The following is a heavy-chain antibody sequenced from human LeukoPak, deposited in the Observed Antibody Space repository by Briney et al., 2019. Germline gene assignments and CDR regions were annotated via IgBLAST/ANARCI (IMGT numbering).Heavy chain of an antibody. CDR2: IYYSGNT. Sequence: SETLSLTCTVSGGSISSGGFYWTWIRQHPGKGLEWTGYIYYSGNTYYNPSLKSRLTISVDRSKNQFSLKLTSVTAADTAVYYCARVRMVRGVIGGDFDYWGQGTLVTVSS. CDR3: ARVRMVRGVIGGDFDY. J-gene: IGHJ4*02. D-gene: IGHD3-10*01. CDR1: GGSISSGGFY. V-gene: IGHV4-31*03.